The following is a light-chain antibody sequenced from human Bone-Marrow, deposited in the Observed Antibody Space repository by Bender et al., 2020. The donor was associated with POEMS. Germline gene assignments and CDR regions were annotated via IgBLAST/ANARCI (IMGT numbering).Light chain of an antibody. Sequence: QSVVTQPPSLSEAPRQRVAVSCSGSSSNIGNNAVNWYQQVPGKAPKLLIYYDDLLTTGVSDRFSASKSGTSASLAISELQSEDEALYYCSARDDSLSGWVFGGGTKLTVL. CDR3: SARDDSLSGWV. CDR1: SSNIGNNA. CDR2: YDD. V-gene: IGLV1-36*01. J-gene: IGLJ3*02.